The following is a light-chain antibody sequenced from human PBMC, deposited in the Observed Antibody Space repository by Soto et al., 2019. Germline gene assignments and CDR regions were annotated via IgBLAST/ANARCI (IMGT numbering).Light chain of an antibody. CDR2: GAS. CDR3: QPYTHWPRT. Sequence: EIVMTQSPATLSVSPGERATLSCRASQSVSSNLAWYQQKPGQAPRLLIYGASTRATGIPARFSGSGSGTEFTLTISTLQSEDFAVYSCQPYTHWPRTFGQWTKVELK. CDR1: QSVSSN. J-gene: IGKJ1*01. V-gene: IGKV3-15*01.